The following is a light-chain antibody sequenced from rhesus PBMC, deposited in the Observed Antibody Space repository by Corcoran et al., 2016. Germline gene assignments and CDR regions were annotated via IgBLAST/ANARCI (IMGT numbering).Light chain of an antibody. CDR2: EVN. J-gene: IGLJ1*01. Sequence: QAAPTQSPSVSGSPGQSLTISCTGTNSDIGGSNRVSWYQQHPGKAPKLMIYEVNKRPSGVADRFSGSKSGNTASLTISGLQADDEAHYYCSSYASGGTFVFGAGTRLTVL. V-gene: IGLV2-13*03. CDR1: NSDIGGSNR. CDR3: SSYASGGTFV.